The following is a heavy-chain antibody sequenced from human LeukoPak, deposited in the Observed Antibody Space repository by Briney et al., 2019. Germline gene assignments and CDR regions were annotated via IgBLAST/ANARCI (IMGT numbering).Heavy chain of an antibody. Sequence: SETLSLTCTVSGGSISSYYWSWIRQPAGKGLEWIGRIYTSGSTNYNPSLKSRVTMSVDTSKNQFSLKLSSVTAADTAVYYCARDPYGPNYYDSSGYFLDYGMDVWGQGTTVTVSS. CDR1: GGSISSYY. CDR2: IYTSGST. V-gene: IGHV4-4*07. D-gene: IGHD3-22*01. CDR3: ARDPYGPNYYDSSGYFLDYGMDV. J-gene: IGHJ6*02.